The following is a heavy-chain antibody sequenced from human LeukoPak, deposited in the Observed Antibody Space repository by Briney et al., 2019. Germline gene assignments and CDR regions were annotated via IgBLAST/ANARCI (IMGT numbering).Heavy chain of an antibody. D-gene: IGHD3-22*01. V-gene: IGHV3-74*01. J-gene: IGHJ4*02. CDR3: ARVIYDSSGLYY. CDR1: GFTVSSNY. Sequence: GGSLRLSCAASGFTVSSNYMSWVRQAPGKGLVWVSRIERDGSSTSYADSVKGRFTISRDNAKNTLYLQMNSLRAEDTAVYYCARVIYDSSGLYYWGQGTLVTVSS. CDR2: IERDGSST.